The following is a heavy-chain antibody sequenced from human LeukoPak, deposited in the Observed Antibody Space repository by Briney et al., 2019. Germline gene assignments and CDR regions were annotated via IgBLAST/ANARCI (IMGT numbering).Heavy chain of an antibody. CDR2: ISSSCSTI. J-gene: IGHJ6*04. CDR3: AELGITMIGGG. Sequence: PGGSLRLFCAASGFTFSSYEMNWVRQAPGKGLEWVSYISSSCSTIYYADSVKGRFTISRDNAKNSLCLQMNSLRAEDTAVYYCAELGITMIGGGWGKGTTVTVSS. CDR1: GFTFSSYE. V-gene: IGHV3-48*03. D-gene: IGHD3-10*02.